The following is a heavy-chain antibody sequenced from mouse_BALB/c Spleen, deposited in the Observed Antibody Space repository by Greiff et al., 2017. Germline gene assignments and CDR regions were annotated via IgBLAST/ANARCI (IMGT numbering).Heavy chain of an antibody. CDR2: INPGSGGT. CDR3: ARGGGNPYYYAMDY. D-gene: IGHD1-1*02. V-gene: IGHV1-54*01. Sequence: VQLQESGAELVRPGTSVKVSCKASGYAFTNYLIEWVKQRPGQGLEWIGVINPGSGGTNYNEKFKGKATLTADKSSSTAYMQLSSLTSDDSAVYFCARGGGNPYYYAMDYWGQGTSVTVSS. CDR1: GYAFTNYL. J-gene: IGHJ4*01.